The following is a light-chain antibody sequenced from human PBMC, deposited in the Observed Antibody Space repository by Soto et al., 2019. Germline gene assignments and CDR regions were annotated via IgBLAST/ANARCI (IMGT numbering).Light chain of an antibody. CDR3: QQRRT. J-gene: IGKJ5*01. CDR2: DAS. CDR1: QTVSSY. Sequence: EIVLTQSPATLSLSPGERATLSCRASQTVSSYLAWYQQKPGQAPRLLVYDASDRATGIPARFSGSGSGTDFTLTISSLEPEDFAVYYCQQRRTFGQGTLLEIK. V-gene: IGKV3-11*01.